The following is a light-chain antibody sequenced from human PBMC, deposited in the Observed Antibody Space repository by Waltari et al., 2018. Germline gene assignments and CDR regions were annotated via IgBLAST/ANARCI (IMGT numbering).Light chain of an antibody. J-gene: IGKJ1*01. Sequence: DVVMTQSPLSLPVTLGQPASISCRSSQSLVHSDGNTYLNWFQQRPGQSPRRLIYKVSNRDAGVPDRFSGSGSGTDFTLKISRVEAEDVGAYYCMQGTHWPRTFGQGTKVQIK. CDR1: QSLVHSDGNTY. CDR2: KVS. V-gene: IGKV2-30*02. CDR3: MQGTHWPRT.